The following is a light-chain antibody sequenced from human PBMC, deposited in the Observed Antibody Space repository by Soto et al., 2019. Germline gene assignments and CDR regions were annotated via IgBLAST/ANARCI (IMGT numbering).Light chain of an antibody. CDR3: QQNYSPPLS. CDR2: RSS. Sequence: DIQMTQSPSSLSASVGDTVTITCRASQSIAMSSSWYQQKPGEAPKLLIYRSSTLQNGVPSRFTGSGSGTYFALTISSLQLEDFATYYCQQNYSPPLSFGGETKVDIK. CDR1: QSIAMS. J-gene: IGKJ4*01. V-gene: IGKV1-39*01.